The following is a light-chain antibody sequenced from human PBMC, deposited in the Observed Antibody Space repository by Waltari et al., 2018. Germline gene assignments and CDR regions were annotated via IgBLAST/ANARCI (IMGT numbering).Light chain of an antibody. Sequence: QLVLTQSPSASASLGASVKLTCTLSSGHSSNIIARLQQRPERGPRYLMKVNSDGSHSKGDDIPDRFSGSSSGAERYLSIASLQSEDEADYDCETGGHGTWVFGGGTKLTVL. V-gene: IGLV4-69*01. J-gene: IGLJ3*02. CDR3: ETGGHGTWV. CDR2: VNSDGSH. CDR1: SGHSSNI.